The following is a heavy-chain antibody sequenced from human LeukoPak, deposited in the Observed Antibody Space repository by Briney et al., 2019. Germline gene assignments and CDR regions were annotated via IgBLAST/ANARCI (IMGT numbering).Heavy chain of an antibody. Sequence: GGSLRLSCAASGFTFSSYAMSWVRQAPGKGLEWVSAISGSGGTTYYADSVKGRFTVSRDNPRNTLYLQMSSLRAEDTAVYFCAKVAAEGYCSNTHCFVNWFDPWGQGTLVTVSS. CDR3: AKVAAEGYCSNTHCFVNWFDP. CDR2: ISGSGGTT. J-gene: IGHJ5*02. CDR1: GFTFSSYA. V-gene: IGHV3-23*01. D-gene: IGHD2-2*01.